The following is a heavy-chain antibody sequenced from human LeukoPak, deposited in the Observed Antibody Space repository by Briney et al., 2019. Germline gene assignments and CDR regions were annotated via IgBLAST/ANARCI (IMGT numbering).Heavy chain of an antibody. D-gene: IGHD2-15*01. J-gene: IGHJ4*02. CDR3: AKDPGHCSGGSCYSILDY. CDR2: ISSDGSHK. CDR1: GFTFSNYG. V-gene: IGHV3-30*18. Sequence: GGSLRLSCSASGFTFSNYGMHWVRQAPGKGLEWLAVISSDGSHKFYGDSVTGRFTISRDNSKNTLYLQMNSLRPEDTAVYYCAKDPGHCSGGSCYSILDYWGQGTLVTVSS.